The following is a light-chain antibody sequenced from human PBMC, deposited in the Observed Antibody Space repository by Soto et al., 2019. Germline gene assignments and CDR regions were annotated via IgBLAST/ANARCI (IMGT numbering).Light chain of an antibody. Sequence: EIVFTQSPGTLSLSPVERATLSCMASQSVSSSYLAWYQQKPVQAPRLLIYDASNRATDIPARFSGSGSGTDFTLTISSLEPEDFAIYYCQQRSNWPSISFGQGTRLEIK. CDR3: QQRSNWPSIS. CDR1: QSVSSSY. V-gene: IGKV3D-20*02. J-gene: IGKJ5*01. CDR2: DAS.